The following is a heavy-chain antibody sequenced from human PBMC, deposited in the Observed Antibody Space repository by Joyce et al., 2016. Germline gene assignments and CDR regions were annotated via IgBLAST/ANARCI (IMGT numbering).Heavy chain of an antibody. D-gene: IGHD2-2*01. V-gene: IGHV3-30*18. CDR3: AKGQSPVVPAEIDDY. Sequence: QVQLVESGGGVVQPGRSLRLSCAASGFTFNKYGMHWVRQAPGKGLEWVAVTSYDGSYKYDADSVKGRFTISRDNSKNTLFLQMNSLRAEDTAVYYCAKGQSPVVPAEIDDYWGQGTLVTVSS. CDR2: TSYDGSYK. J-gene: IGHJ4*02. CDR1: GFTFNKYG.